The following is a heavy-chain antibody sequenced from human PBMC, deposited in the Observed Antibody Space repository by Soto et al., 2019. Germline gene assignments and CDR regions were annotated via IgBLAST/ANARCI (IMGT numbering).Heavy chain of an antibody. CDR1: GYTFTSYY. D-gene: IGHD3-10*01. Sequence: AAVKVSCKACGYTFTSYYMHWVRQAPGLGLEWMGRVNPILSMSNYAQKFQGRVTMTADKSTSTAYMELRSLRSEDTAFYYCATSYGSGYRAFDYWGQGALVTSPQ. J-gene: IGHJ4*02. CDR3: ATSYGSGYRAFDY. CDR2: VNPILSMS. V-gene: IGHV1-46*01.